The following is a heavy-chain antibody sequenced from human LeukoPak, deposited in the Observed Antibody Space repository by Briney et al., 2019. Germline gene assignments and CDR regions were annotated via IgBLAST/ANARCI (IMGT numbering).Heavy chain of an antibody. D-gene: IGHD2-15*01. Sequence: SETLSLTCTVSGGSISSYYWSWIRQPPGKGLEWIGYIYYSGSTNYNPSPKSRVTISVDTSKNQFSLKLSSVTAADTAVYYCARDREGYCSGGSCYGRVYNWFDPWGQGTLVTVSS. J-gene: IGHJ5*02. CDR1: GGSISSYY. CDR3: ARDREGYCSGGSCYGRVYNWFDP. V-gene: IGHV4-59*01. CDR2: IYYSGST.